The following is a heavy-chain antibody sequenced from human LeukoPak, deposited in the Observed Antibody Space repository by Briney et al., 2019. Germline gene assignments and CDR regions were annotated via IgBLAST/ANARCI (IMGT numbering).Heavy chain of an antibody. CDR1: GYTFTGYY. J-gene: IGHJ3*02. CDR2: INPNSGGT. V-gene: IGHV1-2*02. Sequence: ASVTVSCKASGYTFTGYYMHWVRQAPGQGLEWMGWINPNSGGTNYAQKFQGRVTMTRDTSISTAYMELSRLRSDDTAVYYCAIDSSSWYGVAFDIWGQGTMVTVSS. D-gene: IGHD6-13*01. CDR3: AIDSSSWYGVAFDI.